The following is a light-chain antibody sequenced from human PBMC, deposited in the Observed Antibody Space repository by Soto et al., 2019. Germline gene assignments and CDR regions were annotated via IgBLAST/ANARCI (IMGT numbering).Light chain of an antibody. CDR3: ATWDDSLSGYV. V-gene: IGLV1-40*01. CDR2: TNN. Sequence: QSVLTQPPSVSGAPGQRVTISCTGSSSDIGAGYDVHWYQQLPGTAPKLLIYTNNQRPSGVPDRFSGSKSGTSASLAISGLRSEDEADYYCATWDDSLSGYVFGPGTKVTVL. CDR1: SSDIGAGYD. J-gene: IGLJ1*01.